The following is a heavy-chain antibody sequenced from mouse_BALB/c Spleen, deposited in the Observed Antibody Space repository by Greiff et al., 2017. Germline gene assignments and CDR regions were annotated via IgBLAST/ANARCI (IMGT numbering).Heavy chain of an antibody. J-gene: IGHJ3*01. D-gene: IGHD1-1*01. Sequence: EESGPGLVKPSQSLSLTCSVTGYSITSGYYWNWIRQFPGNKLEWMGYISYDGSNNYNPSLKNRISITRDTSKNQFFLKLNSVTTEDTATYYCARVLHYYGSSYRFAYWGQGTLVTVSA. V-gene: IGHV3-6*02. CDR1: GYSITSGYY. CDR3: ARVLHYYGSSYRFAY. CDR2: ISYDGSN.